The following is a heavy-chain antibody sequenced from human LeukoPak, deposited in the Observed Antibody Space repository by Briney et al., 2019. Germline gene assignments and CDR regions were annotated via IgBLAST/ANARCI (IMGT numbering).Heavy chain of an antibody. Sequence: GGSLRLSCAASAFTFSDYYMAWIRQAPGKGLEWVSYISDSSTYTNYADSVRGRFTISRDNAKNSLYLQMNSLRAEDTAVYYCARAIAVTPWYFDLWGRGTLVTVSS. CDR1: AFTFSDYY. CDR3: ARAIAVTPWYFDL. V-gene: IGHV3-11*03. J-gene: IGHJ2*01. CDR2: ISDSSTYT. D-gene: IGHD6-19*01.